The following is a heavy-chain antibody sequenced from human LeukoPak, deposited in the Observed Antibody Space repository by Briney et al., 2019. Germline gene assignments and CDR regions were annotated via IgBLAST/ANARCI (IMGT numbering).Heavy chain of an antibody. J-gene: IGHJ4*02. CDR1: GGSISSGSYY. CDR3: ARNLPAADY. V-gene: IGHV4-61*02. CDR2: IYTSGST. Sequence: PSQTLSLTCTVSGGSISSGSYYWSWIRQPAGKGLEWIGRIYTSGSTNYNPSLKSRVTISVDTSKNQFSLKLSSVTAADTAVYYCARNLPAADYWGQGTLVTVSS. D-gene: IGHD2-2*01.